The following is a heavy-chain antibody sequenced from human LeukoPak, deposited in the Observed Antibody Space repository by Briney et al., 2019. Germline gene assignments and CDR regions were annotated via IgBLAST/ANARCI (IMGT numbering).Heavy chain of an antibody. V-gene: IGHV4-39*07. CDR1: GGSISSSSYY. D-gene: IGHD2-15*01. CDR3: ARVLSHSVQD. J-gene: IGHJ4*02. Sequence: SETLSLTCAVSGGSISSSSYYWGWIRQPPGKGLEWIGSIYYSGSTYYNPSLKSRVTISVDTSKNQFSLKLSSVTAADTAVYYCARVLSHSVQDWGQGTLVTVSS. CDR2: IYYSGST.